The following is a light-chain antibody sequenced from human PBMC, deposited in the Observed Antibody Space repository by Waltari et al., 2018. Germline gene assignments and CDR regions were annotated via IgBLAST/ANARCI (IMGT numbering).Light chain of an antibody. J-gene: IGLJ2*01. CDR2: EVS. CDR1: STDVGVYNY. CDR3: CSYAGSYTLL. V-gene: IGLV2-8*01. Sequence: QSALTQPPSASGSPGQSVTISCTGTSTDVGVYNYVSWYQQHPGKAPKLMIYEVSKRPSGVPDRFSGSKSGNTASLTISGLQAEDEAYYSCCSYAGSYTLLFGGGTKLTVL.